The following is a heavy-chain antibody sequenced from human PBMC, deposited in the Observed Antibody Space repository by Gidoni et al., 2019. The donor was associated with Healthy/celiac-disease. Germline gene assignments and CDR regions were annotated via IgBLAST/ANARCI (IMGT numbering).Heavy chain of an antibody. V-gene: IGHV3-21*01. Sequence: EVQLVESGGGLVKPGGSLRLSCAASGFTFSSYSMNWVRQAPGKGLEWVSSISSSSSYIYYADSVKGRFTISRDNAKNSLYLQMNSLRAEDTAVYYCARDMGDGYNCAFDIWGQGTMVTVSS. D-gene: IGHD5-12*01. CDR1: GFTFSSYS. CDR2: ISSSSSYI. J-gene: IGHJ3*02. CDR3: ARDMGDGYNCAFDI.